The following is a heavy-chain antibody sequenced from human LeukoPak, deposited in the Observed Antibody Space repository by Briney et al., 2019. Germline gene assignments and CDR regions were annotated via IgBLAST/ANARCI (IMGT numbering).Heavy chain of an antibody. CDR3: AREPTAMIL. D-gene: IGHD5-18*01. CDR2: ISSTGTYI. CDR1: GFTFSSYS. Sequence: GGSLRLSCATSGFTFSSYSMNWVRQTPGKGLEWVSSISSTGTYIYYADSVKGRFTIPRDNAKNSLYLQMNSLRAEDTAVYYCAREPTAMILWGQGTLVTVSS. V-gene: IGHV3-21*01. J-gene: IGHJ4*02.